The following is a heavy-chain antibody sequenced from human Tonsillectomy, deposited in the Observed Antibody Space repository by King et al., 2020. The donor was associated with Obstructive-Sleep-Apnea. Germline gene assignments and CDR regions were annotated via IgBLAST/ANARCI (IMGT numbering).Heavy chain of an antibody. CDR3: ARDTTGSAFDY. V-gene: IGHV1-18*01. CDR1: GYTFPNCG. Sequence: VQLVESGAEVKKPGASVKVSCKASGYTFPNCGVSWVRQAPGQGLEWMGWISPYNGNTNYAQKVQGRVTMTTDTSTSTAYLELRSLRSDDTAVYYCARDTTGSAFDYWGQGTLVTVSS. J-gene: IGHJ4*02. D-gene: IGHD1-1*01. CDR2: ISPYNGNT.